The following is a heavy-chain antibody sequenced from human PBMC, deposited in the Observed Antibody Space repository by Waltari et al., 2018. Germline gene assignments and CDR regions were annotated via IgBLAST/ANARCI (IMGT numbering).Heavy chain of an antibody. CDR2: IYHSGST. D-gene: IGHD6-19*01. V-gene: IGHV4-30-2*01. CDR1: GGSISSGGYS. Sequence: QLQLQESGSGLVKPSQTLSLTCAVSGGSISSGGYSWSWIRQPPGKGLEWIGYIYHSGSTYYNPSLKSRVTISVDTSKNQFSLKLSSVTAADTAVYYCARDRGGREQWLLHNWFDPWGQGTLVTVSS. CDR3: ARDRGGREQWLLHNWFDP. J-gene: IGHJ5*02.